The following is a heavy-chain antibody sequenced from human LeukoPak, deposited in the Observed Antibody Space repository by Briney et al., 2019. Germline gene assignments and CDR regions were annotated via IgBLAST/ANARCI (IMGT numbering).Heavy chain of an antibody. J-gene: IGHJ5*02. CDR1: GYTFTSYD. CDR2: MSPNSDNR. D-gene: IGHD4-23*01. V-gene: IGHV1-8*01. CDR3: ARDYGGSSGWFDP. Sequence: ASVKVSCKASGYTFTSYDINWVRRATGQGLEWMGWMSPNSDNRGYTQKFQGRVTFTRDTSISTAYMELRSLTSEDTAVYYCARDYGGSSGWFDPWGQGTLVTVSS.